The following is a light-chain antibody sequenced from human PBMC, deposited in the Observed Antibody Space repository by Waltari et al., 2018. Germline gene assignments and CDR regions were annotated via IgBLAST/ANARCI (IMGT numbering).Light chain of an antibody. CDR2: AAS. Sequence: DIQLTQSPSFLSASVGDRVTITCRASQGLGSYLAWYQQKPGTDPKLLIYAASTLQSGVPSRFSGSGSGTEFTLTISSLQPEDFATYYCLQLNSYPGSFGPGTKVDVK. CDR1: QGLGSY. CDR3: LQLNSYPGS. V-gene: IGKV1-9*01. J-gene: IGKJ3*01.